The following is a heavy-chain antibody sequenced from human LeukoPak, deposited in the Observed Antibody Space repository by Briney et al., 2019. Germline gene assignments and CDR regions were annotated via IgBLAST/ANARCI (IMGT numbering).Heavy chain of an antibody. J-gene: IGHJ6*03. V-gene: IGHV4-59*01. D-gene: IGHD3-10*01. CDR1: GGSIGSFY. Sequence: SETLSLTCTVSGGSIGSFYWTWIRQPPGKGLEWIGYIYHSGTTNYNPSLKSRVTISVDTSKNQFSLKLSSVTAADTAVYYCARGSGVFGEFYYYYYYMDVWGKGTTVTVSS. CDR2: IYHSGTT. CDR3: ARGSGVFGEFYYYYYYMDV.